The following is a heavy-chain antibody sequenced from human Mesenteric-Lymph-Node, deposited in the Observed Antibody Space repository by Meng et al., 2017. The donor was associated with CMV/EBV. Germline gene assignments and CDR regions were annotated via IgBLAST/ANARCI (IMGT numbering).Heavy chain of an antibody. D-gene: IGHD2-15*01. J-gene: IGHJ4*02. CDR2: TYYRSKWYN. CDR3: ATINPDCHCNSFEY. V-gene: IGHV6-1*01. Sequence: SCAISGDSVSTNSVAWNWIRQSPPRGPEWLGGTYYRSKWYNDYAISVKSRIPINPDTSKNQFFLQVKSVTPEDTAVYYCATINPDCHCNSFEYWGPGTLVTVSS. CDR1: GDSVSTNSVA.